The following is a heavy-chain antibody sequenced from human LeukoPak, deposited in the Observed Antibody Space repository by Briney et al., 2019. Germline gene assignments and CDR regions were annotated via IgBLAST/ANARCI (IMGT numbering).Heavy chain of an antibody. CDR3: TRRTTVTTLDY. D-gene: IGHD4-17*01. V-gene: IGHV4-59*01. Sequence: PSETLSLTCTVSGGSISGYYWSWIRQPPGKGLEWLGYIHYSGTTNYNPSLKSRVTISVDTSKSQFSLNLSSVTAADTAVYYCTRRTTVTTLDYWGQGTLVTVSS. CDR2: IHYSGTT. J-gene: IGHJ4*02. CDR1: GGSISGYY.